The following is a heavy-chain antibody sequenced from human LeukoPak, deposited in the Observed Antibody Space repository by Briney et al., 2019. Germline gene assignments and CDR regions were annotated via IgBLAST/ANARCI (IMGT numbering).Heavy chain of an antibody. CDR1: GFTFSAYA. Sequence: GGSLRLSCGASGFTFSAYALSWVRQAPGKGLEWVSCISGSEDRTAYADSVRGRFTISRDNSKNTLYLQMNSLRAEDTGVYFCAKSRSSTTSSSNYWGQGILVTVSS. CDR3: AKSRSSTTSSSNY. J-gene: IGHJ4*02. CDR2: ISGSEDRT. D-gene: IGHD2-2*01. V-gene: IGHV3-23*01.